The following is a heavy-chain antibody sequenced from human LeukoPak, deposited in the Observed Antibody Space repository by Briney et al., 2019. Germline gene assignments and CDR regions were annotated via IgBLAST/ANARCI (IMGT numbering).Heavy chain of an antibody. Sequence: ASVKVSCKASGGTFSSYAISWVRQAPGQGLEWMGGIIPIFGTANYAQKFQGRVTITADKSTSTAYMELSSLRSEDTAVYYCASLVVPAAPGGPEQDNWGQGTLVTVSS. CDR2: IIPIFGTA. V-gene: IGHV1-69*06. J-gene: IGHJ4*02. CDR1: GGTFSSYA. D-gene: IGHD2-2*01. CDR3: ASLVVPAAPGGPEQDN.